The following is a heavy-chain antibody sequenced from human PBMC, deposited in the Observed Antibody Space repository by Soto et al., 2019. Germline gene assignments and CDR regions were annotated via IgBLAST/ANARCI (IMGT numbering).Heavy chain of an antibody. CDR2: IYYTGAA. V-gene: IGHV4-31*03. CDR1: GGSIDTGGFC. D-gene: IGHD1-20*01. J-gene: IGHJ4*02. CDR3: ASGTFNNISFDS. Sequence: QVQLQESGPGLVKPSQTLTLTCSVSGGSIDTGGFCWSWARQLPGKGLQWIGYIYYTGAAYYNPDLTSRVVISLDTSANQFSLSLTSLTAADTAVYYCASGTFNNISFDSWGQGRLVTVSS.